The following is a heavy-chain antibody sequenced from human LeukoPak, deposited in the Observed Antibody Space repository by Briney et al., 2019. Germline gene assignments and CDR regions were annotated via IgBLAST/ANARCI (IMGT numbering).Heavy chain of an antibody. Sequence: PGGSLRLSCAASGFTFSTYAMHWVRQAPGKGLEWVAVISYDGSSKYYADSVKGRFTISRDNSKNTLYLQMNSLRAEDTAVYYCAREIYYYDSSGNFDYWGQGTLVTVSS. CDR1: GFTFSTYA. J-gene: IGHJ4*02. CDR2: ISYDGSSK. D-gene: IGHD3-22*01. CDR3: AREIYYYDSSGNFDY. V-gene: IGHV3-30*04.